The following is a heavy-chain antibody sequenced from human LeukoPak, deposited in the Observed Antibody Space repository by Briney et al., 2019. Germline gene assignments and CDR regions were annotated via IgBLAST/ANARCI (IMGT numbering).Heavy chain of an antibody. J-gene: IGHJ6*03. D-gene: IGHD3-3*01. V-gene: IGHV4-39*01. CDR3: ARHPYDFWSGYYLGPYYMDV. CDR1: GGSISSSSYY. Sequence: SETLSLTCTVSGGSISSSSYYWGWIRQPPGKGLEWIGSIYYSGSTYYNPPLKSRVTISVDTSKNQFSLKLSSVTAADTVVYYCARHPYDFWSGYYLGPYYMDVWGKGTTVTVSS. CDR2: IYYSGST.